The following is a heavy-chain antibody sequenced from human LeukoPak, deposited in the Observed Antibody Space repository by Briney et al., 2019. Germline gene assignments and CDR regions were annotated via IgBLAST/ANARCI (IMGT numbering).Heavy chain of an antibody. CDR2: ISWNSGSI. J-gene: IGHJ4*02. Sequence: PGRSLRLSCAASGFTFSSYGMHWVRQAPGKGLEWVSGISWNSGSIGYADSVKGRFTISRDNAKNSLYLQMNSLRAEDTAVYYCARAQSFLEWLSLHWGQGTLVTVSS. CDR1: GFTFSSYG. V-gene: IGHV3-9*01. D-gene: IGHD3-3*02. CDR3: ARAQSFLEWLSLH.